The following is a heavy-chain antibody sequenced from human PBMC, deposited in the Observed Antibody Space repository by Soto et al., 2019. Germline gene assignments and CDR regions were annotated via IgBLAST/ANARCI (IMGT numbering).Heavy chain of an antibody. D-gene: IGHD6-13*01. Sequence: SVKVSCKASGGTFSSYAISWVRQAPGQGLEWMGGIIPIFGTANYAQKFQGRVTITADESTSTAYMELSSLRSEDTAVYYCASRIAAAGSPGGYYYYYGMGVWGQGTTVTVS. CDR1: GGTFSSYA. V-gene: IGHV1-69*13. CDR2: IIPIFGTA. J-gene: IGHJ6*02. CDR3: ASRIAAAGSPGGYYYYYGMGV.